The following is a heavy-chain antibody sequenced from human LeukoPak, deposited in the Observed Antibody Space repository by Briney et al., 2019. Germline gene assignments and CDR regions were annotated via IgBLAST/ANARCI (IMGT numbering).Heavy chain of an antibody. D-gene: IGHD3-10*01. CDR2: ISYDGNKK. CDR3: ARGSAARGVRGVINYYGMDV. V-gene: IGHV3-30*03. J-gene: IGHJ6*02. Sequence: GRSLRLSCAASGFAFSTHGMHWVRQAPGKGLEWVAVISYDGNKKYYADSVKGRLTISRDNSNNTLYLQMNSLRAEDTAVYYCARGSAARGVRGVINYYGMDVWGQGTTVTVSS. CDR1: GFAFSTHG.